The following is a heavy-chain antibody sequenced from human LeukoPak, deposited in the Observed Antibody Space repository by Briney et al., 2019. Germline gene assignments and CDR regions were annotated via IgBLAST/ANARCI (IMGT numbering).Heavy chain of an antibody. D-gene: IGHD1-14*01. CDR2: IYSGGDT. CDR1: GFTFSDYY. Sequence: PGGSLRLSCAASGFTFSDYYMSWIRQAPGKGLEWVSVIYSGGDTYYADSVKGRFTISRDSSKNTLYLQMNSLRAEDTAVYYCARDAENWGQGTLVTVSS. J-gene: IGHJ4*02. V-gene: IGHV3-53*01. CDR3: ARDAEN.